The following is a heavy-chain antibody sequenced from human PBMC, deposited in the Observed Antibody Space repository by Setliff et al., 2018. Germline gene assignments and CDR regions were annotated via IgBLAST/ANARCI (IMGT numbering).Heavy chain of an antibody. CDR2: IRSDGSNK. Sequence: GGSLRLSCAASGFMFSTYGMHWVRQAPGKGLEWVAYIRSDGSNKYYTDLVKGRFSITRDNSKNTLYLQMTSLQTEDTAVYYCAKDRSFFHHWGQGTLVTVSS. CDR1: GFMFSTYG. CDR3: AKDRSFFHH. D-gene: IGHD6-19*01. V-gene: IGHV3-30*02. J-gene: IGHJ1*01.